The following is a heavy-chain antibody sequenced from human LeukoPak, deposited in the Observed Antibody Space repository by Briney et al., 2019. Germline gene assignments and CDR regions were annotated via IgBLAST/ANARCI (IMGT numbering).Heavy chain of an antibody. CDR3: AKDFFGAGTVRYFQH. V-gene: IGHV3-33*06. CDR2: IWYDGSNK. CDR1: GFTFRSYG. J-gene: IGHJ1*01. Sequence: GRSLRLSCVGSGFTFRSYGIHWVRQAPGKGLEWVAVIWYDGSNKYHADSVKGRFTISRDNSKNTVYLQMDSLRAEDTAVYYCAKDFFGAGTVRYFQHWGQGTLVTVSS. D-gene: IGHD4-17*01.